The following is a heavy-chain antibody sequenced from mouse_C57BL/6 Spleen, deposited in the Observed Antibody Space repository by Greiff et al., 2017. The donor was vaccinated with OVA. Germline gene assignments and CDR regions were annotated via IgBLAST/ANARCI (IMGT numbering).Heavy chain of an antibody. D-gene: IGHD2-3*01. CDR3: ARDGFAY. J-gene: IGHJ3*01. CDR2: IDPSDSYT. Sequence: QVQLKQSGAELVMPGASVKLSCKASGYTFTSYWMHWVKQRPGQGLEWIGEIDPSDSYTNYNQKFKGKSTLTVDKSSSTAYMQLSSLTSEDSAVYYCARDGFAYWGQGTLVTVSA. V-gene: IGHV1-69*01. CDR1: GYTFTSYW.